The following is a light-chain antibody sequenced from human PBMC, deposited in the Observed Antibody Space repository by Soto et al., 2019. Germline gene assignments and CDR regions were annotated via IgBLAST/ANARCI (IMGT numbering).Light chain of an antibody. CDR3: QYYDPTLRTSL. CDR1: SSNIGAGHA. Sequence: QSVLTQPPSVSGAPGQRVTISCTGSSSNIGAGHAVHWYQQLPGTAPKLLIHSNNNRPSGVPDRFAGSKSGTSASLAIAGLPGDDEDDYYCQYYDPTLRTSLFGGGTKLTVL. J-gene: IGLJ2*01. V-gene: IGLV1-40*01. CDR2: SNN.